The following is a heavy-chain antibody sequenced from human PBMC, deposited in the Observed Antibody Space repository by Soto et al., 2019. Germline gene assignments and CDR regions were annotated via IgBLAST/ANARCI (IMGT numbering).Heavy chain of an antibody. Sequence: PGGSLRLSCAASGFTFSSYDMHWVRQATGKGLEWVSAIGTAGDTYYPGSVKGRFTISRENAKNSLYLQMNSLRAGDTAVYYCARGGITILGVTEHYTDVWGKGTTVTVS. D-gene: IGHD3-3*01. CDR1: GFTFSSYD. CDR3: ARGGITILGVTEHYTDV. J-gene: IGHJ6*03. V-gene: IGHV3-13*01. CDR2: IGTAGDT.